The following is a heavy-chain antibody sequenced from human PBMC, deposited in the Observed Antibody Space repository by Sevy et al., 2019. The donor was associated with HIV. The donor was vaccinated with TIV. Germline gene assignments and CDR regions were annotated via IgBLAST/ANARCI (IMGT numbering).Heavy chain of an antibody. V-gene: IGHV3-33*01. Sequence: GGSLRLSCAASGFTFSTYGMHWVRQAPGKGLEWVAVMWFDGINTYYADSVKGRFTISIDIAKNTLHLQMNSLRAEDTAVYYCARDLEFYDYGDYGPAFMPDYWGQGALVTVSS. CDR2: MWFDGINT. CDR3: ARDLEFYDYGDYGPAFMPDY. J-gene: IGHJ4*02. CDR1: GFTFSTYG. D-gene: IGHD4-17*01.